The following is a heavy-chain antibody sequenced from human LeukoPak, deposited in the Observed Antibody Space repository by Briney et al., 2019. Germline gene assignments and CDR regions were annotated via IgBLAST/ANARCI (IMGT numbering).Heavy chain of an antibody. Sequence: PSETLSLTCTVSGGSISSYYWSWIRQPAGKGLEWIGRIYTSGSTNYNPSLKSRVTMSVDTSKNQFSLKLSSVTAADTAVYYCAREVRAAAATRWFDPWGQGNLVTVSS. J-gene: IGHJ5*02. V-gene: IGHV4-4*07. D-gene: IGHD6-13*01. CDR3: AREVRAAAATRWFDP. CDR1: GGSISSYY. CDR2: IYTSGST.